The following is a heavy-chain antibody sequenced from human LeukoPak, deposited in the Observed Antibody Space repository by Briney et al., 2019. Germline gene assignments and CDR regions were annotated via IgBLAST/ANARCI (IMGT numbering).Heavy chain of an antibody. CDR3: AKDSIRRDYGSGSYYNRNGVFFDY. CDR2: ISGSGGST. D-gene: IGHD3-10*01. CDR1: GFTFSSYA. Sequence: GGSLRLSCAASGFTFSSYAMSWVRQAPGKGLEWVSAISGSGGSTYYADSVKGRFTISRDNSKNTLYLQMNSLRAEDTAVYYCAKDSIRRDYGSGSYYNRNGVFFDYWGQGTLVTVSS. V-gene: IGHV3-23*01. J-gene: IGHJ4*02.